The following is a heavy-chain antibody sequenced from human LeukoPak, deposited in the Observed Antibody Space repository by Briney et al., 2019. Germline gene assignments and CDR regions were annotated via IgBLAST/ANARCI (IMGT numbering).Heavy chain of an antibody. Sequence: TSETLSLTCTVSGGSVNNYYWNWIRQSPGKGLEWIGYIHYTGSTNSNPSLKSRVTISVDTSKNQFSLRPRSVSAADTAVYYCARMEGEWLPNAFDIWGHGTMVTVSS. CDR2: IHYTGST. CDR3: ARMEGEWLPNAFDI. V-gene: IGHV4-59*02. CDR1: GGSVNNYY. J-gene: IGHJ3*02. D-gene: IGHD6-19*01.